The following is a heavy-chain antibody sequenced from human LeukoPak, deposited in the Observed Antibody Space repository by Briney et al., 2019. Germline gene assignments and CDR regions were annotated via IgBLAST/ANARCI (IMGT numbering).Heavy chain of an antibody. Sequence: SETLSLTCTVSGGSISSGGYYWSWIRQHPGKGLEWIVYIYYSRSTYYNPSLNSRVTISVDTSKNQFSLTLSSVTAADTAVYYCARRNERRGVIYFDYWGQGTLVTISS. CDR2: IYYSRST. D-gene: IGHD3-10*01. CDR1: GGSISSGGYY. CDR3: ARRNERRGVIYFDY. V-gene: IGHV4-31*03. J-gene: IGHJ4*02.